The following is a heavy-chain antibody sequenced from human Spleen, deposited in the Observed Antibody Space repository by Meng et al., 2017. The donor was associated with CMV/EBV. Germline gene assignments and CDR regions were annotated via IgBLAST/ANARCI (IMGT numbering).Heavy chain of an antibody. CDR3: ARSYVAAAVPTY. CDR1: GYTFIGYY. V-gene: IGHV1-2*02. D-gene: IGHD6-13*01. Sequence: ASVKVSCKASGYTFIGYYMHWVRQAPGQGLEWMGWINPETGDSNYAQKFQGRVTMTRDTFITTAYTELRRLRSDDTAVYYCARSYVAAAVPTYWGQGTLVTVSS. CDR2: INPETGDS. J-gene: IGHJ4*02.